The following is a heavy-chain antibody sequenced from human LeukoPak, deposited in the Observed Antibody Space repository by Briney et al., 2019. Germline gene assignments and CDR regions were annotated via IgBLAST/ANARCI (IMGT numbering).Heavy chain of an antibody. CDR3: AARAGGFRHFDY. V-gene: IGHV3-23*01. J-gene: IGHJ4*02. D-gene: IGHD3-10*01. Sequence: GGSLRLSCAASGFTFSTYAMSWVRQAPGKGLEWVSGISDSGGKTDYVDSVKGRFTVPRDNSKNTVYLQMNSLRAEDTAVYYCAARAGGFRHFDYWGQGTLVTVSS. CDR1: GFTFSTYA. CDR2: ISDSGGKT.